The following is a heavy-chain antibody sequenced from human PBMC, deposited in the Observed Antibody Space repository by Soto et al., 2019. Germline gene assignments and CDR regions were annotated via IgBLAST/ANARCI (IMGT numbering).Heavy chain of an antibody. D-gene: IGHD3-22*01. Sequence: QVQLQESGPGLVKPSDTLSLTCAVSGYSISSSKWWGWIRQPPGKGLEWIGYSYYSGDTYYNPSLKSRVPMSLDTSKNQFSLKLSSVTAVYTAVYYCARTSYYDSSGYSSTWYFDLWGRGTLVTVSS. V-gene: IGHV4-28*01. CDR3: ARTSYYDSSGYSSTWYFDL. CDR2: SYYSGDT. CDR1: GYSISSSKW. J-gene: IGHJ2*01.